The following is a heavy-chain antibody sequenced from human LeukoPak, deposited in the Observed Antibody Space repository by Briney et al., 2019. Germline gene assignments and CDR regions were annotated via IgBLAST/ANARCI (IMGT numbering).Heavy chain of an antibody. CDR1: GFTFSSYS. Sequence: GGSLRLSCAASGFTFSSYSMNWVRQAPGKGLEWVSSISSSSSYIYYADSVKGRFTISRDNAKNSLYLQMNSLRAEDTAVYYCARDSGFNWFDPWGQGTLVTVSS. CDR2: ISSSSSYI. CDR3: ARDSGFNWFDP. J-gene: IGHJ5*02. V-gene: IGHV3-21*01.